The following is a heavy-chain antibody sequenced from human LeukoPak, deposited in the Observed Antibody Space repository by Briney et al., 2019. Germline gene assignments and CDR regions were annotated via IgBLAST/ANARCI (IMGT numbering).Heavy chain of an antibody. D-gene: IGHD3-10*01. CDR2: ISSSSDTI. J-gene: IGHJ4*02. Sequence: GGSLRLSCAASGITFSKYSMNWVRQAPGMGLEWVSYISSSSDTIYYADSVKGRFTISRDNAENSLYLQMNSLRAEDTAVYYCAMVRGVIFDYWGQGTLVTVSS. CDR1: GITFSKYS. CDR3: AMVRGVIFDY. V-gene: IGHV3-48*04.